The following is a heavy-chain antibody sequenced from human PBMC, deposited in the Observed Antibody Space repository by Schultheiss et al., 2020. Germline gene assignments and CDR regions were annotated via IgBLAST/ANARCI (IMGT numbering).Heavy chain of an antibody. J-gene: IGHJ6*02. CDR3: AREGTMTLNDGMDV. Sequence: GGSLRLSCAAYGFTFSSYAMSWVRQAPGKGLEWVSAISGSGGSTHYADSVKGRFFISRDSSKNTLYLQMNSLRAEDTAVYYCAREGTMTLNDGMDVWGQGTTVTVSS. CDR2: ISGSGGST. D-gene: IGHD5-24*01. CDR1: GFTFSSYA. V-gene: IGHV3-23*01.